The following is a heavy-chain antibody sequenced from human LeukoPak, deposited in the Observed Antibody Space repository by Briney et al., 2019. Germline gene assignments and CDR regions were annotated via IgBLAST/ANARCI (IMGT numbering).Heavy chain of an antibody. Sequence: SETLSLTCAVYGGSFSGYHWSWIRQPPGKGLEWIGEINHSGSTNYHPSLKSRVTISVDTSKNQFSLKLSSVTAADTAVYYCARVYSSSWYREYGWFDPWGQGTLVTVSS. CDR2: INHSGST. V-gene: IGHV4-34*01. CDR3: ARVYSSSWYREYGWFDP. J-gene: IGHJ5*02. D-gene: IGHD6-13*01. CDR1: GGSFSGYH.